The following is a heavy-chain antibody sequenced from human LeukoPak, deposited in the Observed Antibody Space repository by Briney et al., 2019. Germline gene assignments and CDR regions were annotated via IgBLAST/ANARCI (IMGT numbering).Heavy chain of an antibody. V-gene: IGHV4-34*01. CDR2: INHSGST. J-gene: IGHJ4*02. CDR1: GGSFSGYY. CDR3: ARGLLGYYDSSGYTGFDY. Sequence: SETLSLTCAVYGGSFSGYYWSWIRQPPGKGLEWIGEINHSGSTNYNPSLKSRVTISVDASKNQFSLKLSSVTAADTAVYYCARGLLGYYDSSGYTGFDYWGQGTLVTVSS. D-gene: IGHD3-22*01.